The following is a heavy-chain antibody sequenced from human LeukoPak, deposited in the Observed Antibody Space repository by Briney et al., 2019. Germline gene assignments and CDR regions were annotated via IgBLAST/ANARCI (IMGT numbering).Heavy chain of an antibody. J-gene: IGHJ4*02. Sequence: GGSLRLSCAASGFTFSSYAMSWVRQAPGKGLEWVSAISGSGGSTYYADSVKGRFTISRDNSKNTLYLQMNSLRAEDTAVYYCAKEARRWRQLHQGDNYWGQGSLVTVSS. CDR3: AKEARRWRQLHQGDNY. CDR1: GFTFSSYA. V-gene: IGHV3-23*01. D-gene: IGHD6-6*01. CDR2: ISGSGGST.